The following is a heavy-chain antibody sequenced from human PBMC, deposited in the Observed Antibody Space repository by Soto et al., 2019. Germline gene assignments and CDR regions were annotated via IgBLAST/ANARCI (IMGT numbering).Heavy chain of an antibody. CDR1: GGTFSSYA. D-gene: IGHD2-2*01. CDR3: ARDGGYCISTRCHNWFDP. V-gene: IGHV1-69*12. Sequence: QVQLVQSGAEVKKPGSSVKVSCKASGGTFSSYAISWVRQAPGQGLEWMGGIIPIFGTANYAQKFQGRVTITADESTRTAYMELSSLRSEDTAVYYCARDGGYCISTRCHNWFDPWGQGTLVTVSS. J-gene: IGHJ5*02. CDR2: IIPIFGTA.